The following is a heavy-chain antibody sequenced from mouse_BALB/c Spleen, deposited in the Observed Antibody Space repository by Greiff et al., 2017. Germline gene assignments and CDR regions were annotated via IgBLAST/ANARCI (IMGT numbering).Heavy chain of an antibody. CDR2: IRLKSNNYAT. Sequence: EVHLVESGGGLVQPGGSMKLSCVASGFTFSNYWMNWVRQSPEKGLEWVAEIRLKSNNYATHYAESVKGRFTISRDDSKSSVYLQMNNLRAEDTGIYYCTRPWAYWGQGTLVTVSA. J-gene: IGHJ3*01. CDR3: TRPWAY. V-gene: IGHV6-6*02. CDR1: GFTFSNYW.